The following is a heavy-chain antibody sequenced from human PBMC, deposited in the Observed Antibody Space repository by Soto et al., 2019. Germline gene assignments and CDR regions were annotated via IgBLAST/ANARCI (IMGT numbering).Heavy chain of an antibody. D-gene: IGHD3-16*01. CDR3: TSAGPQRTVWY. J-gene: IGHJ4*02. CDR2: ICNDETNK. Sequence: KLVGRLVPGKGLEWVADICNDETNKYYADSVKGRFTISRDNSKNTLYLQMNSLRAEDTAVEVCTSAGPQRTVWYWGKAT. V-gene: IGHV3-33*01.